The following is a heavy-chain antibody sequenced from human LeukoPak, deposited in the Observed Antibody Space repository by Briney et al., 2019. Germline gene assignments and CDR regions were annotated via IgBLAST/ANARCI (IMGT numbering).Heavy chain of an antibody. CDR1: GYSFTTYG. Sequence: ASVKVSCKASGYSFTTYGISWVRQAPGQGLEWMGIINPSGGSTNYAQKFQGRVTMTRDTSTSTVYMELSSLGSEDTAVYYCARDLNSGWYQVDYWGQGTLVTVSS. CDR2: INPSGGST. J-gene: IGHJ4*02. CDR3: ARDLNSGWYQVDY. D-gene: IGHD6-19*01. V-gene: IGHV1-46*01.